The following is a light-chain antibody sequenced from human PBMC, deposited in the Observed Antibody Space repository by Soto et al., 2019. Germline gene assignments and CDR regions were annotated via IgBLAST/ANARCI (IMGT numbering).Light chain of an antibody. V-gene: IGKV3-15*01. CDR1: HSVSSK. CDR2: GAS. CDR3: QQYNDCPPQLT. J-gene: IGKJ4*01. Sequence: EIVMTQSPATLSVSVGERATLSCRASHSVSSKLAWYQQKPGQAPRLLIYGASTRATDIPARFSGSGSGTEFTLTISSLQSEDFAVYYCQQYNDCPPQLTFGGGTKVEIK.